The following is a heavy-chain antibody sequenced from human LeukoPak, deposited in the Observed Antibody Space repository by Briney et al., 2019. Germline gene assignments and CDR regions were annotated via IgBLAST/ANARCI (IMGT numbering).Heavy chain of an antibody. J-gene: IGHJ4*02. V-gene: IGHV4-39*01. D-gene: IGHD1-26*01. CDR2: IYYSGST. CDR3: VKSGGYGLIDY. CDR1: GGSISSSSYY. Sequence: SETLSLTCTVSGGSISSSSYYWGWIRQPPGKGLEWIGSIYYSGSTYYNPSLKSRVTISVDTSKNQFSLKLSSVTAADTAMYYCVKSGGYGLIDYWGQGTLVTVS.